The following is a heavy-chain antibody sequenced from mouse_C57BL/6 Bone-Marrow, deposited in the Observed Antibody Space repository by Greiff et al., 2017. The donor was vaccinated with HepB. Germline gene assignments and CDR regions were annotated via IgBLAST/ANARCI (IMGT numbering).Heavy chain of an antibody. V-gene: IGHV5-16*01. CDR3: ARDEVNDYDSWFAY. D-gene: IGHD2-4*01. J-gene: IGHJ3*01. CDR1: GFTFSDYY. CDR2: INYDGSST. Sequence: EVQRVESEGGLVQPGSSMKLSCTASGFTFSDYYMAWVRQVPEKGLEWVANINYDGSSTYYLDSLKSRFIISRDNAKNILYLQMSSLKSEDTATYYCARDEVNDYDSWFAYWGQGTLVTVSA.